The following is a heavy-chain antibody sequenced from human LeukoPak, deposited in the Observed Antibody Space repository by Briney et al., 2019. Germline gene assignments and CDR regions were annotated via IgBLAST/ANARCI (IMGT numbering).Heavy chain of an antibody. CDR1: GYTFTDYY. J-gene: IGHJ4*02. Sequence: ASVKVSCEASGYTFTDYYIHWVRQAPGQGLEWMGWINPKSGGTNYARQFQGRVTMTRDTSISTAYMELSRLRSDDTAVYYCARDVVGVAVAGSLFPFDYWGQGTLVTVSS. CDR2: INPKSGGT. V-gene: IGHV1-2*02. CDR3: ARDVVGVAVAGSLFPFDY. D-gene: IGHD6-19*01.